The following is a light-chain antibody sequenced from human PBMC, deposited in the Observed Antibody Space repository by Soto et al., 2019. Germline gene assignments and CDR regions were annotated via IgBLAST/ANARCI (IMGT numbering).Light chain of an antibody. CDR1: SSDVGAYNY. Sequence: QSVLTQPASVSGSPVQSITISCTGTSSDVGAYNYVAWYQQHPGKAPQLMIYDVSSRPSGVSYRFSGSKSGNTASLTISGLQAEDEADYYCSSFTTSSTRVFGTGTKVTVL. V-gene: IGLV2-14*03. J-gene: IGLJ1*01. CDR3: SSFTTSSTRV. CDR2: DVS.